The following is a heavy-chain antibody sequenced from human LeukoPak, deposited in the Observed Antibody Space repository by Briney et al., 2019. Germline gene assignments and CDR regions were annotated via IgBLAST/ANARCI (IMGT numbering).Heavy chain of an antibody. J-gene: IGHJ4*02. D-gene: IGHD1-14*01. CDR3: ARGVEPLAANTLAY. CDR2: LYSDGNT. V-gene: IGHV3-53*01. CDR1: GFTVITND. Sequence: GGSLRLSCAASGFTVITNDMTWLRQAPGKGLEWVSVLYSDGNTKYADSVQGRFTISRDNSKNTLYLEMNSLSPDDTAVYYCARGVEPLAANTLAYWGQGTLVTVSS.